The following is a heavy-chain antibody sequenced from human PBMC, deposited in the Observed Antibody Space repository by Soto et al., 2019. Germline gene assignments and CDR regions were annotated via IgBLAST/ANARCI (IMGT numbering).Heavy chain of an antibody. V-gene: IGHV3-53*01. D-gene: IGHD4-17*01. CDR2: IYSGGST. Sequence: GGSLRLSCAASGFTVSSNYMSWVRQAPGKGLEWVSVIYSGGSTYYADSVKGRFTISRDNSKNTLYLQMNSLRAEDTAVYYCAKDRTVTTSRAEYFQHWGQGTLVTVSS. J-gene: IGHJ1*01. CDR1: GFTVSSNY. CDR3: AKDRTVTTSRAEYFQH.